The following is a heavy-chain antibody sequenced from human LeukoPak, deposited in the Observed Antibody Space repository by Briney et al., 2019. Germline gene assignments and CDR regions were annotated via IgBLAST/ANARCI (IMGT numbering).Heavy chain of an antibody. V-gene: IGHV3-23*01. CDR3: AKCGTSYYDSALDY. Sequence: PGGSLRLSCAASGFTFSSYAMSWVRQAPGKGLEWVSAISGSGGSTYYADSVKGRFTISRDNSKNTLYLQMDSLRAEDTAVYYCAKCGTSYYDSALDYWGQGTLVTVSS. CDR1: GFTFSSYA. CDR2: ISGSGGST. D-gene: IGHD3-22*01. J-gene: IGHJ4*02.